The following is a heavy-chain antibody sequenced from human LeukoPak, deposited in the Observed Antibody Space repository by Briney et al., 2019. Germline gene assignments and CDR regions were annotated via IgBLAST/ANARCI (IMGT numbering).Heavy chain of an antibody. V-gene: IGHV4-59*08. Sequence: SETLSLTCTVSGGSISSYYWSWIRQPPGKGLEWIGYIYYSGSTNYNPSLKSRVTISVDTSKNQFSLKLSSVTAADTAVYYCARLGGGNTTYYYYGMDVWGQGTTVTVSS. CDR3: ARLGGGNTTYYYYGMDV. J-gene: IGHJ6*02. D-gene: IGHD4-23*01. CDR1: GGSISSYY. CDR2: IYYSGST.